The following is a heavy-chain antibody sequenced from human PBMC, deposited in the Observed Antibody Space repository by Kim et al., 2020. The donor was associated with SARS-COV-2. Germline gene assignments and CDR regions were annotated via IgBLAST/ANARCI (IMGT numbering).Heavy chain of an antibody. D-gene: IGHD6-13*01. J-gene: IGHJ5*02. V-gene: IGHV4-31*02. Sequence: LKRRVTISVDTSKNQFSLKLSSVTAADTAVYYCARDPLGIAAAGTGWFDPWGQGTLVTVSS. CDR3: ARDPLGIAAAGTGWFDP.